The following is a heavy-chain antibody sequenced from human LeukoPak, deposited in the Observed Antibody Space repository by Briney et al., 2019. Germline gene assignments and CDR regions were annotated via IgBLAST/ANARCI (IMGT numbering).Heavy chain of an antibody. CDR2: INPNSGGT. CDR3: ARSRNYFDY. J-gene: IGHJ4*02. V-gene: IGHV1-2*06. Sequence: ASVKVSCKASGYTFTGYYLHWVRQAPGRGLEWMGRINPNSGGTNYAQKFQGRVTMTRDTSISTAYMELSSLRSEDTAVYYCARSRNYFDYWGQGTLVTVSS. CDR1: GYTFTGYY.